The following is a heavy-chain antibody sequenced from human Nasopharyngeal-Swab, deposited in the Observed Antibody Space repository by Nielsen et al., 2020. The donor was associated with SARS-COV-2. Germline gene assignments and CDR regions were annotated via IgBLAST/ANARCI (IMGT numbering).Heavy chain of an antibody. CDR3: ARAKVGEARPHPVASVRYMDV. V-gene: IGHV4-34*01. Sequence: RQAPGKGLEWIGEINHSGSTNYNPSLKSRVTISVDTSKNQFSLKLSSVTAADTAVYYCARAKVGEARPHPVASVRYMDVWGKGTTVTVSS. J-gene: IGHJ6*03. D-gene: IGHD3-10*01. CDR2: INHSGST.